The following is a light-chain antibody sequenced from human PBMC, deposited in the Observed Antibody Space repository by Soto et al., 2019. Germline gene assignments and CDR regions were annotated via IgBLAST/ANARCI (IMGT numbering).Light chain of an antibody. Sequence: QSALTQPASVSGSPGQSITISCTGTSGDIGSYDYVSWYQQPPGKAPKLILYEVSNRPSGISNRFSGSKSGSMASLTISGLQSEDEADYFCSSYSTSFFYVFGTGTKLTVL. CDR2: EVS. CDR1: SGDIGSYDY. V-gene: IGLV2-14*01. CDR3: SSYSTSFFYV. J-gene: IGLJ1*01.